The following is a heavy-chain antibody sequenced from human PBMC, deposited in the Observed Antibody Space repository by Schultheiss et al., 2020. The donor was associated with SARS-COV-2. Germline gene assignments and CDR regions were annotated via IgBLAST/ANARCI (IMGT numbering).Heavy chain of an antibody. V-gene: IGHV3-21*01. J-gene: IGHJ6*02. CDR1: GFTFSSYS. Sequence: GGSLRLSCAASGFTFSSYSMNWVRQAPGKGLEWVSSISSSSSYIYYADSVKGRFTTSRDNAKNSLYLQMNSLRAEDTAVYYCARDSSPEYYYYGMDVWGQGTTVTVSS. CDR3: ARDSSPEYYYYGMDV. CDR2: ISSSSSYI.